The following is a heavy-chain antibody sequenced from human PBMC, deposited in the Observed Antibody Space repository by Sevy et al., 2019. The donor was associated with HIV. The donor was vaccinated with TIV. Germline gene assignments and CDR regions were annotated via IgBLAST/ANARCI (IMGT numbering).Heavy chain of an antibody. D-gene: IGHD2-8*02. CDR1: GGSFSGYY. CDR2: INHSGST. V-gene: IGHV4-34*01. CDR3: ARGYCTGGVCYFARVTFDY. J-gene: IGHJ4*02. Sequence: SETLSLTCAVYGGSFSGYYWSWIRQPPGKGLEWIGEINHSGSTNYNPSPKSRVTISVDTSKNQFSLKLSSVTAADTAVYYCARGYCTGGVCYFARVTFDYWGQGTLVTVSS.